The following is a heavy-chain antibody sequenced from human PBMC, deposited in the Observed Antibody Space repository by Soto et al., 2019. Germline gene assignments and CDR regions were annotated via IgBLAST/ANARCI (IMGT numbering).Heavy chain of an antibody. CDR3: ARGGCSSTRCYPDPNLY. J-gene: IGHJ4*02. Sequence: PSETLSLTCTVSGGSISSYYWSWIRQPPGKGLEWIGYIYYSGSTNYNPSLKSRVTISVDTSKNQFSLKLSSVTAADTAVYYCARGGCSSTRCYPDPNLYWGQGTLVTVSS. D-gene: IGHD2-2*01. CDR1: GGSISSYY. V-gene: IGHV4-59*01. CDR2: IYYSGST.